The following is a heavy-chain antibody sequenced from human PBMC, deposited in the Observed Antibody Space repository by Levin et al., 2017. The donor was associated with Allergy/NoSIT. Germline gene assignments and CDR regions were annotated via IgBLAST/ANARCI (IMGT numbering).Heavy chain of an antibody. J-gene: IGHJ4*02. CDR2: IFHTGRT. Sequence: SETLSLTCTVSGGSVRNSNYYWGWIRQPPGKGLEWIGNIFHTGRTYYKPSLKSRVTISVDTSRNQFSLNLTSVTAADTAVYYCARQGGDAYKWGYWGQGTLVTVSS. V-gene: IGHV4-39*01. CDR3: ARQGGDAYKWGY. D-gene: IGHD5-24*01. CDR1: GGSVRNSNYY.